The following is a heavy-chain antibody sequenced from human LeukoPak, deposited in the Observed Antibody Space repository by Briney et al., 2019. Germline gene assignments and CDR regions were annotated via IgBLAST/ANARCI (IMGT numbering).Heavy chain of an antibody. V-gene: IGHV3-48*01. CDR2: IISSSSTI. D-gene: IGHD6-13*01. CDR3: ARGRKGIWSQPKYYFDY. J-gene: IGHJ4*02. CDR1: GFTFSSYS. Sequence: GGSLRLSWAASGFTFSSYSMNWFRQAPGKGPEWVSYIISSSSTIYYADSVKGRFTISRDNSKNTLYLQMNSLRAEDTAVSYCARGRKGIWSQPKYYFDYWGQGTLVTVSS.